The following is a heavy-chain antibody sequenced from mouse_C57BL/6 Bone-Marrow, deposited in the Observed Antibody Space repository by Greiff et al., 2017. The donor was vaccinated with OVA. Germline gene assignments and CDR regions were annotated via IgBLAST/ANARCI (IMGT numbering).Heavy chain of an antibody. CDR3: ARAELAWFAY. D-gene: IGHD4-1*01. Sequence: EVMLVESGGGLVKPGGSLKLSCAASGFTFSSYAMSWVRQTPEKRLEWVATISDGGSYTYYPDNVKGRFTISRDNAKNNLYLQMSHLKSEDTAMYYCARAELAWFAYWGQGTLVTVSA. J-gene: IGHJ3*01. CDR1: GFTFSSYA. CDR2: ISDGGSYT. V-gene: IGHV5-4*03.